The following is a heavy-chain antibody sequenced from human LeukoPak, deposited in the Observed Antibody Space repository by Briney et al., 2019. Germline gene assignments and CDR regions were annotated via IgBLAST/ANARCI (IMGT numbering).Heavy chain of an antibody. D-gene: IGHD3-22*01. V-gene: IGHV1-18*01. CDR3: ARDIPYDSSGPDAFDI. CDR2: ISAYNGNT. Sequence: GASVKVSCKASGYTFTSYGISWVRQAPGQGLEWMGWISAYNGNTNYAQKLQGRVTMTTDTSTSTAYMELRSLRSDDTAVYYCARDIPYDSSGPDAFDIWGQGTMVIVSS. CDR1: GYTFTSYG. J-gene: IGHJ3*02.